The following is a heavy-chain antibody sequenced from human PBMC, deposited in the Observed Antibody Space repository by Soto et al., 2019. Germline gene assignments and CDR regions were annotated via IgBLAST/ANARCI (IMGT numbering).Heavy chain of an antibody. Sequence: QVQLQESGPGLVKPSQTLSLTCTVSGGSISSGGYYWSWIRQHPGKGLEWIGYIYYSGSTYYNPSLKSRVTISVDTFKNHFSLKLCSVTAAESSVYYCARDTRFYFCSGYFFDLWGQVNLVTV. CDR2: IYYSGST. J-gene: IGHJ4*02. CDR1: GGSISSGGYY. D-gene: IGHD3-3*01. CDR3: ARDTRFYFCSGYFFDL. V-gene: IGHV4-31*03.